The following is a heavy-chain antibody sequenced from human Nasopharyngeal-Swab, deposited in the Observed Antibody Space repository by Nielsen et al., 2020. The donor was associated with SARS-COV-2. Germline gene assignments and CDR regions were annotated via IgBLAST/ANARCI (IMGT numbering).Heavy chain of an antibody. V-gene: IGHV3-33*01. CDR1: GFTFSSYG. D-gene: IGHD3-3*01. CDR2: IWYDGSNK. CDR3: TRADFWSGYCDY. J-gene: IGHJ4*02. Sequence: GGSLRLSCAASGFTFSSYGMHWVRQAPGKGLEWVAVIWYDGSNKYYADSVKGRFTISRDNSKNTLYLQMNSLKTEDTAVYYCTRADFWSGYCDYWGQGTLVTVSS.